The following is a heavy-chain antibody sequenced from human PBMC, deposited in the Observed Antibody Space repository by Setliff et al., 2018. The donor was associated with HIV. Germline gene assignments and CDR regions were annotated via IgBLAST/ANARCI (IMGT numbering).Heavy chain of an antibody. CDR1: GGSISSHF. V-gene: IGHV4-59*11. J-gene: IGHJ4*02. Sequence: PSETLSLTCTVSGGSISSHFWSWIRQPPGKGLEWIGTVSYSGSTNYNPSLKSRVTISVDTSENQFSLKLSSVTAADTAVYYCARSLGATVFYYFDYWGQGTLVTV. CDR3: ARSLGATVFYYFDY. D-gene: IGHD3-16*01. CDR2: VSYSGST.